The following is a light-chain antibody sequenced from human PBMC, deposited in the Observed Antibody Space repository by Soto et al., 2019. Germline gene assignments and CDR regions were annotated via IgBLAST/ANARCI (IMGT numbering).Light chain of an antibody. V-gene: IGKV3-15*01. CDR3: QQYDNWLYT. J-gene: IGKJ2*01. CDR2: AAS. CDR1: QSVNNN. Sequence: EVVMTHSPVTLSVSPGERATLSCSASQSVNNNLAWYQQKPGQAPRLLIYAASTRATDIPARFTGSGSGTEFTLTISSLQSEDFAIYYCQQYDNWLYTFGQGTKLEIK.